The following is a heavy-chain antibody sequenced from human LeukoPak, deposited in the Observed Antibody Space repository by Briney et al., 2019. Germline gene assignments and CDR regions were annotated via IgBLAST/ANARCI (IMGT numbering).Heavy chain of an antibody. Sequence: PGGSLRLSCVVSGFTLSNSAMTCVRQAPGKGLEWVAIIGDSDTSTNYPDSVRGRFIISRDNSKDTLHLQMDSLRVEDTAVYYCAKGPTLTSFGSWGQGTLVTVSS. CDR1: GFTLSNSA. CDR3: AKGPTLTSFGS. CDR2: IGDSDTST. D-gene: IGHD4-17*01. J-gene: IGHJ4*01. V-gene: IGHV3-23*05.